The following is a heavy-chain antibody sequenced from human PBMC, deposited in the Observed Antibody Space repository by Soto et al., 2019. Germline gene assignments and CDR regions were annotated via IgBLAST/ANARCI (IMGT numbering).Heavy chain of an antibody. CDR3: ARQVITGTTDWFDP. Sequence: QLQLQESGPGLVKPSETLSLTCTVSGGSISSSSYYWGWIRQPPGKGLEWIGSIYYSGSTYYNPSLKSRVTISVDTSKNQFSLKLSSVTAADTAVYYCARQVITGTTDWFDPWGQGTLVTVSS. CDR1: GGSISSSSYY. V-gene: IGHV4-39*01. J-gene: IGHJ5*02. D-gene: IGHD1-7*01. CDR2: IYYSGST.